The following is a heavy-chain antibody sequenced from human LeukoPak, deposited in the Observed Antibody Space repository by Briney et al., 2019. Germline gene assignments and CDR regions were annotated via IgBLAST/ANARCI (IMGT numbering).Heavy chain of an antibody. J-gene: IGHJ5*02. D-gene: IGHD2-21*01. Sequence: PGGSLRLSCAASGFTFSNAWMSWVRQAPGKGLEWVGRIKSKTDGGTTDYAAPVKGRFTISRDDSKNTLYLQMNSLKTEDTAVYYCTTEEAYCGGDCYSNWFDPWGQGTLVTVSS. CDR3: TTEEAYCGGDCYSNWFDP. CDR2: IKSKTDGGTT. CDR1: GFTFSNAW. V-gene: IGHV3-15*01.